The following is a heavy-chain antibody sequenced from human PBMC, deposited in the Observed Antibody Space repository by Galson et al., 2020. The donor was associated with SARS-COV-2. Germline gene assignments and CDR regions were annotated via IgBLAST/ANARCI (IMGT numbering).Heavy chain of an antibody. Sequence: SVKVSCKASGGTFSSHAISWVRQALGQGLEWMGGIIPIFGTANYAQKFQGRVTITADESTSTAYMELSSLRSEDTAVYYCARGGSSWYSYYYYGMDVWGQGTTVTVSS. V-gene: IGHV1-69*13. CDR3: ARGGSSWYSYYYYGMDV. J-gene: IGHJ6*02. CDR1: GGTFSSHA. CDR2: IIPIFGTA. D-gene: IGHD6-13*01.